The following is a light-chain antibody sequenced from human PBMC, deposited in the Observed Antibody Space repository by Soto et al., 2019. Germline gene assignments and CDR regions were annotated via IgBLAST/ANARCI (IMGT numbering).Light chain of an antibody. J-gene: IGKJ4*01. CDR1: QDISNY. CDR3: QQLRMYPST. Sequence: DIQMTQSPSTLSASVGDRVTITRQASQDISNYLNWYQQKPGKAPKLLIYDASNLETGVPSRFSGSGSGTDFALTITSLQAEDFATYYCQQLRMYPSTFGGGTKVDI. V-gene: IGKV1-33*01. CDR2: DAS.